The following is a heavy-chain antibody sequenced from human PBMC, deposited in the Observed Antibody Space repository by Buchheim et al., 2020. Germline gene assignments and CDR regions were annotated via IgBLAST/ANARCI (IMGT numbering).Heavy chain of an antibody. CDR1: GFTFSSYG. D-gene: IGHD5-12*01. Sequence: QVQLVESGGGVVQPGRSLRLSCAASGFTFSSYGMHWVRQAPGKGLEWVAVISYDGSNKYYADSVKGRFTISRDNSKHTLYLQMNSLRAEDTAVYYCAKNAGSGYDDELDYWGQGTL. V-gene: IGHV3-30*18. CDR3: AKNAGSGYDDELDY. J-gene: IGHJ4*02. CDR2: ISYDGSNK.